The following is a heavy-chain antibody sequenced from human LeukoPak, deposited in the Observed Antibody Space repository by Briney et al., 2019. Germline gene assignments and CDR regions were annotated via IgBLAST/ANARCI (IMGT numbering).Heavy chain of an antibody. CDR1: GYTFADYF. Sequence: ASVKVSCKTSGYTFADYFIHWVRQAPGQGLEWMGRINANSGGTEYEQKFQGRVTMTRDTSISTAYVEVNWLISDDTAIYYCARDVSSTPNWEFDYWGQGTLLTVSS. J-gene: IGHJ4*02. D-gene: IGHD1-26*01. CDR2: INANSGGT. CDR3: ARDVSSTPNWEFDY. V-gene: IGHV1-2*06.